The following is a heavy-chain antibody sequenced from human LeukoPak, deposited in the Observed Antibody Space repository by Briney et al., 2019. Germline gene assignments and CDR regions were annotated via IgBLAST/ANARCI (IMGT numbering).Heavy chain of an antibody. CDR2: IYDTGIA. CDR1: GGSISSSGYY. D-gene: IGHD6-6*01. CDR3: ARHFSSSEYYFDY. V-gene: IGHV4-39*01. J-gene: IGHJ4*02. Sequence: NPSETLSLTCSVSGGSISSSGYYWGRIRQSPGRGLEWIGSIYDTGIAYYNPSLKSRVTISVDTSRNPFSLKLTSLIAADTAVYYCARHFSSSEYYFDYWGQGTLVTFSS.